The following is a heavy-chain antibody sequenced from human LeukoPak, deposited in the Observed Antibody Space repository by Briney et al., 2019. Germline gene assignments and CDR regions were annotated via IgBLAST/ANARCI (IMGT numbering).Heavy chain of an antibody. Sequence: SQTLSLTCTVSGGSISSGSYYWSWIRQPAGKGLEWIGRINTSGGTNYKPSLKSRVTISVDMSKNQFSLKLSSVTAADTAVYYCARDRVGNYRGPSNYYYYYMDVWGKGTTVTISS. CDR1: GGSISSGSYY. V-gene: IGHV4-61*02. CDR2: INTSGGT. J-gene: IGHJ6*03. CDR3: ARDRVGNYRGPSNYYYYYMDV. D-gene: IGHD1-7*01.